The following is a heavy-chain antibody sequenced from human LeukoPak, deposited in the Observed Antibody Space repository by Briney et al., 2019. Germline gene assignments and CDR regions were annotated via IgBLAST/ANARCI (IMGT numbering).Heavy chain of an antibody. D-gene: IGHD2-21*01. CDR1: GFTFSSYA. CDR2: ISGSGGST. V-gene: IGHV3-23*01. CDR3: AKAGNGVVVIALDY. Sequence: PGGSLRLSCAAFGFTFSSYAMSWVRQAPGKGLEWVSAISGSGGSTYYADSVKGRFTISRDNSKNTLYLQMNSLRAEDTAVYYCAKAGNGVVVIALDYWGQGTLVTVSS. J-gene: IGHJ4*02.